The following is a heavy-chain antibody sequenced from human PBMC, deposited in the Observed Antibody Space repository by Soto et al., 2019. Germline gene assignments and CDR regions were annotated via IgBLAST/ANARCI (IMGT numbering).Heavy chain of an antibody. CDR3: ARIRGWGWLGPNDY. J-gene: IGHJ4*02. Sequence: VSGPTLVNPTETLTLTCTVSGFSLSNARMSVSWIRQPPGKALEWLAHIFSNDAESYSASLKNRLTISKDTSKSQVVLTMTKMDPVDTATYYCARIRGWGWLGPNDYWGQGTLVTVSS. CDR2: IFSNDAE. V-gene: IGHV2-26*01. CDR1: GFSLSNARMS. D-gene: IGHD3-10*01.